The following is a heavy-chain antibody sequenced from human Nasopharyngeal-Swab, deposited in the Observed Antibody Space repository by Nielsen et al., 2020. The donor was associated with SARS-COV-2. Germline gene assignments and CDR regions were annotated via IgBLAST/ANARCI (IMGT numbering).Heavy chain of an antibody. V-gene: IGHV4-61*01. J-gene: IGHJ4*02. CDR2: IYDSGST. Sequence: SETLSLTCTVSGGSVSTVRNYWTWIRQPPGKGLEWIGYIYDSGSTNYNPSLKSRVTVSVDTSKNQFSLKLSSVTAADTAVYYCARGGGERLWLSPSSFDNWGQGTLVTVSS. D-gene: IGHD5-18*01. CDR1: GGSVSTVRNY. CDR3: ARGGGERLWLSPSSFDN.